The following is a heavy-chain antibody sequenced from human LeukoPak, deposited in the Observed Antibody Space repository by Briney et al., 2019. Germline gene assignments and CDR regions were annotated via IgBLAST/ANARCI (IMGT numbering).Heavy chain of an antibody. D-gene: IGHD2-15*01. V-gene: IGHV4-39*01. CDR3: ASLLCGGSCYAYYYYGMDV. CDR2: IYYSGSI. Sequence: PSETLSLTCAVYGGSFSGYYWGWIRQPPGKGLEWIGSIYYSGSIYYNPSLKSRVTISVDTSKNQFSLKLSSVTAADTAVYYCASLLCGGSCYAYYYYGMDVWGQGTTVTVSS. CDR1: GGSFSGYY. J-gene: IGHJ6*02.